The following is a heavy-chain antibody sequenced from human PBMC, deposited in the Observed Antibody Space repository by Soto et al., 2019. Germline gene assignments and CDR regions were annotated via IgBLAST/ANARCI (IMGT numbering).Heavy chain of an antibody. CDR3: ARGDRGAFDL. CDR2: IHSDGSST. CDR1: GFTFSYYW. V-gene: IGHV3-74*01. D-gene: IGHD2-21*02. Sequence: EVRLVESEGGLVQPGGSLSLSCAASGFTFSYYWMHWVRQAPGQGLLWVSRIHSDGSSTTYADSVKGRFTISRDNAKNTVSLQMNSLRVEDTGVYFCARGDRGAFDLWGQGTMVTASS. J-gene: IGHJ3*01.